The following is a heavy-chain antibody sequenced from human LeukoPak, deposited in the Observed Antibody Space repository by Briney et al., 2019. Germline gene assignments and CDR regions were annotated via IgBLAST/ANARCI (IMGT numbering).Heavy chain of an antibody. V-gene: IGHV4-59*01. CDR1: GGSISSYY. Sequence: SETLSLTCTVSGGSISSYYWSWIRQPPGKGLEWIGYIYYSGSTNYNPSLKSRVTISVDTSKNQFSLKLSSVTAADTAVYYCARDQGVAGTLGGYYYYGMDVWGQGTTVTVSS. J-gene: IGHJ6*02. CDR3: ARDQGVAGTLGGYYYYGMDV. CDR2: IYYSGST. D-gene: IGHD6-19*01.